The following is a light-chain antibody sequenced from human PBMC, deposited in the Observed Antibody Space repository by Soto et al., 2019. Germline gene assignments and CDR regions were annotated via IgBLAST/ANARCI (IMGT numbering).Light chain of an antibody. V-gene: IGKV3-11*01. J-gene: IGKJ5*01. Sequence: ENVLTQSPATLSLSPGDRATLSCRASQSVSSSLAWYQQKPGQAPRLLIYDASNRATGIPARFSGSGSGTDFTLTISSLEPEDFAVYYCQQRGNWPITFGQGTRLETK. CDR3: QQRGNWPIT. CDR1: QSVSSS. CDR2: DAS.